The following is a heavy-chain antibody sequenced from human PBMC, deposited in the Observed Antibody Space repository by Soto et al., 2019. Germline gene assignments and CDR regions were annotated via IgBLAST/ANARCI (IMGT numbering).Heavy chain of an antibody. CDR3: ARARNGIRDCWSGYQKYYGMDV. V-gene: IGHV3-53*01. J-gene: IGHJ6*02. CDR2: IYSGGST. D-gene: IGHD3-3*01. CDR1: GFTVSSNY. Sequence: EVQLVESGGGLIQPGGSLRLSCAASGFTVSSNYMSWVRQAPGKGLEWVSVIYSGGSTYYADSVKGRFTISRDNSKNTLYLQMNSLRAEDTAVYYCARARNGIRDCWSGYQKYYGMDVWGQGTTVTVSS.